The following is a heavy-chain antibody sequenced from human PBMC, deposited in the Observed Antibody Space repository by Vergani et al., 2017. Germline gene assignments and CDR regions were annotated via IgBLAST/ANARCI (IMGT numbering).Heavy chain of an antibody. V-gene: IGHV3-53*04. CDR1: GFTVSSNY. CDR3: ARDRVDIVATTTYYYYYYGMDV. CDR2: IYSGGST. J-gene: IGHJ6*02. D-gene: IGHD5-12*01. Sequence: EVQLVESGGGLVQPGGSLRLSCAASGFTVSSNYMSWVRQAPGKGLEWVSVIYSGGSTYYADSVKGRFTISRHNSKNTLYLQMNSLRAEYTAWYYCARDRVDIVATTTYYYYYYGMDVWGQGTTVTVSS.